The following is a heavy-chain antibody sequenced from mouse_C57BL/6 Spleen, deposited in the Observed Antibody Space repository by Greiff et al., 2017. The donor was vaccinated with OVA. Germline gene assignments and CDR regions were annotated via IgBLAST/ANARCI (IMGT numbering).Heavy chain of an antibody. V-gene: IGHV1-39*01. J-gene: IGHJ1*03. CDR1: GYSFTDYN. D-gene: IGHD1-1*01. CDR2: INPNYGTT. Sequence: VQLQQSGPELVKPGASVKISCKASGYSFTDYNMNWVKQSNGKSLEWIGVINPNYGTTSYNQKFKGKATLTVDQSSSTAYMQLNSLTSDDSAVYYCARFPFITTVVARGYFDVWGTGTTVTVSS. CDR3: ARFPFITTVVARGYFDV.